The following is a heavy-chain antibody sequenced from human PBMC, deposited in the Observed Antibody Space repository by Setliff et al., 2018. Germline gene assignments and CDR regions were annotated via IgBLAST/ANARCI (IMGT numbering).Heavy chain of an antibody. CDR3: ARSGLGGSPQYFFDS. Sequence: SVKVSCKSSGYTFTTYAMHWLRQAPGQRLEWMGWIIPMFGTNYAQKFQGRVTITADESTSTAYMELSSLGSEDTAVYYCARSGLGGSPQYFFDSWGQGTLVTVSS. D-gene: IGHD2-15*01. V-gene: IGHV1-69*13. CDR2: IIPMFGT. CDR1: GYTFTTYA. J-gene: IGHJ4*02.